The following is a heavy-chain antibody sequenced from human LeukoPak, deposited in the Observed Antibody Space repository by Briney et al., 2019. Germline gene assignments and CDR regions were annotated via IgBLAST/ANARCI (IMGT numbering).Heavy chain of an antibody. Sequence: SETLSLTCTVSGGSISSGSYYWNWIRQPAGKGLEWIGYISYSGSTNYNPSLKSRVTMSVDTSKNQFSLKLSSVTAADTAVYYCARDGSGFYYVNAFDIWGQGTTVTVSS. CDR3: ARDGSGFYYVNAFDI. CDR1: GGSISSGSYY. V-gene: IGHV4-61*10. CDR2: ISYSGST. J-gene: IGHJ3*02. D-gene: IGHD3-22*01.